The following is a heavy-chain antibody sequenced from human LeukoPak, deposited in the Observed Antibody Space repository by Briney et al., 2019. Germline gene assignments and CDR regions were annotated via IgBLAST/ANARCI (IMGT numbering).Heavy chain of an antibody. V-gene: IGHV3-30-3*01. Sequence: GGSLRLSCAASGFTFSSYAMHWVRQAPGKGLEWVAVISYDGSNKYYAGSVKGRFTISRDNSKNTLYLQMNSLRAEDTAVYYCARVPSARDYGDYAWFDYWGQGTLVTVSS. D-gene: IGHD4-17*01. CDR2: ISYDGSNK. CDR3: ARVPSARDYGDYAWFDY. CDR1: GFTFSSYA. J-gene: IGHJ4*02.